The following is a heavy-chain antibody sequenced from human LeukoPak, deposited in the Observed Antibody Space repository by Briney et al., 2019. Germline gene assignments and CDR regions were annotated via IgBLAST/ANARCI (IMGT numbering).Heavy chain of an antibody. V-gene: IGHV4-59*01. D-gene: IGHD2-15*01. CDR2: IYYSGTT. J-gene: IGHJ6*03. CDR3: ARATYCSGGSCHHGAGYYYMDV. CDR1: GDSISGFY. Sequence: PSETLSLTCTVSGDSISGFYWSWIRQPPGKGLEWIGYIYYSGTTNYNPSLKSRLTISVDTSKNQFSLKLSSVTAADTAVYYCARATYCSGGSCHHGAGYYYMDVWGKGTTVTVSS.